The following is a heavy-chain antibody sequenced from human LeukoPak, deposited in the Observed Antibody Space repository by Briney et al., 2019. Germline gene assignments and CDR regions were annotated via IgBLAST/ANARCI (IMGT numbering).Heavy chain of an antibody. CDR2: INTNTGNP. Sequence: ASVKVSCKAFGYTFTSYAMNWVRQAPGQGLEWMGWINTNTGNPTYAQGFTGRFVFSLDTSVSTAYLQISSLKAEDTAVYYCARVWDYGDFQYYGMDVWGQGTTVTVSS. D-gene: IGHD4-17*01. CDR1: GYTFTSYA. J-gene: IGHJ6*02. CDR3: ARVWDYGDFQYYGMDV. V-gene: IGHV7-4-1*02.